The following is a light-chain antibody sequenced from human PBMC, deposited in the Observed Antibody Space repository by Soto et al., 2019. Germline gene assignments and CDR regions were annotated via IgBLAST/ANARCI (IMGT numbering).Light chain of an antibody. CDR2: SNS. Sequence: QSVLTQPPSASGTTGQRVTISCSGSSSNIGGNTVNWYQQIPGKAPKLLIYSNSQRPSGVPDRFSGSKSGSSASLAISGLQSEDEADYYCAAWDDSLNRPVFGGGTQMTVL. J-gene: IGLJ7*01. V-gene: IGLV1-44*01. CDR1: SSNIGGNT. CDR3: AAWDDSLNRPV.